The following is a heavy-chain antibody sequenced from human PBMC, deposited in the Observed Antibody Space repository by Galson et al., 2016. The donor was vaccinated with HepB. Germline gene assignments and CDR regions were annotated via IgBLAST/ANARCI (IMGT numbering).Heavy chain of an antibody. J-gene: IGHJ4*02. V-gene: IGHV4-38-2*01. CDR3: ARLIDFVIGVFDY. D-gene: IGHD2/OR15-2a*01. Sequence: ETLSLTCGVSGYSINSGYFWAWIRQSPGKGFEWIGSISHSGRTLYNPSLKSRVTISEDTSKNHFSLNVASVTAADTAVYFCARLIDFVIGVFDYWGQGILVIVSS. CDR2: ISHSGRT. CDR1: GYSINSGYF.